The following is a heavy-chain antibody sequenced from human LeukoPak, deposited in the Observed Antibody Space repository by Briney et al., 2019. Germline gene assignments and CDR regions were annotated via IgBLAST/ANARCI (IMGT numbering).Heavy chain of an antibody. CDR3: AKVAHGGDRFDS. V-gene: IGHV3-23*01. D-gene: IGHD2-21*02. CDR1: GFTFNNYA. J-gene: IGHJ5*01. CDR2: LNGGGGNT. Sequence: PGGSLRLSCAASGFTFNNYAMTWVRQAPGMGLEWVSALNGGGGNTYYADSVTGRFTISRDNSKNTLYLQMNSLRAEDTALYYCAKVAHGGDRFDSWGQGTLVTVSS.